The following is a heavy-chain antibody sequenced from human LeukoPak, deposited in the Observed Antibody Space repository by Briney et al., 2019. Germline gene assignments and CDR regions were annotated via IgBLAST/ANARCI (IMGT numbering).Heavy chain of an antibody. J-gene: IGHJ3*02. CDR1: GFTFDDYA. CDR2: ISWNSGSI. Sequence: GGSLRLSCAASGFTFDDYAMHWVRQAPGKGLEWVSGISWNSGSIDYADSVKGRFTISRDNAKNSLYLQMNSLRAEDTALYYCAKESRMGAFDIWGQGTMVTVSS. D-gene: IGHD2-8*01. CDR3: AKESRMGAFDI. V-gene: IGHV3-9*01.